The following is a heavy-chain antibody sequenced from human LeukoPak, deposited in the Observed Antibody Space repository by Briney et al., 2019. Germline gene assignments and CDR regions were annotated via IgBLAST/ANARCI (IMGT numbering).Heavy chain of an antibody. D-gene: IGHD5-18*01. CDR2: ISGSGGST. Sequence: GGSLRLSCAASGFTFSSHAMSWVRQAPGKGLEGVSAISGSGGSTYYADSVKGRFTISRDNSKNTLYLQMNSLRAEDTAVYYCAKGGRGYSYGDYYFDYWGQGTLVTVS. CDR1: GFTFSSHA. V-gene: IGHV3-23*01. J-gene: IGHJ4*02. CDR3: AKGGRGYSYGDYYFDY.